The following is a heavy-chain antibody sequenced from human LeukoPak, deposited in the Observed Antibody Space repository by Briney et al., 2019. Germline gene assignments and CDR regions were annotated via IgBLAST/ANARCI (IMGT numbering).Heavy chain of an antibody. V-gene: IGHV3-23*01. CDR3: AKAFVPATAIPFRY. J-gene: IGHJ4*02. CDR1: GFTFSSYG. D-gene: IGHD2-2*02. Sequence: GGTLRLSCAASGFTFSSYGMSWVRQAPGKGLEWVSAISGSGGSTYYADSVKGRFTISRDNSKNTLYLQMNSLRAEDTAVYYCAKAFVPATAIPFRYWGQGTLVTVSS. CDR2: ISGSGGST.